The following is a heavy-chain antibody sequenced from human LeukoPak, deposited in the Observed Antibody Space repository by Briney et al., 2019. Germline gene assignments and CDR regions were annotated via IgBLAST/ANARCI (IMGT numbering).Heavy chain of an antibody. D-gene: IGHD6-19*01. V-gene: IGHV3-23*01. J-gene: IGHJ4*02. CDR3: ATKSNPIAVAVWYYFDY. CDR2: ISGSGGST. Sequence: GGSLRLSCAASGFTFSSYAMSWVRQAPGKGLDWVSAISGSGGSTYYADSVKGRFTISRDDSKNTLYLQMNSLRAEDTAVYYCATKSNPIAVAVWYYFDYWGQGTLVTVSS. CDR1: GFTFSSYA.